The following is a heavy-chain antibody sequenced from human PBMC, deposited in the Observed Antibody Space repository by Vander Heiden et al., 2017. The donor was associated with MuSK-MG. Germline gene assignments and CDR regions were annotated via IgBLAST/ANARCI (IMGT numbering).Heavy chain of an antibody. Sequence: QVQLVQSGAEVKKPGSSVKVSCKASGGTFSSYAISGVRQAPGQGLAWMGGIIPILGTANYAHKFQGRVTITADESTSTDYMELSSLRSEDTAVYSCASVSGTASMTFDYWGQGTLVTVSS. J-gene: IGHJ4*02. CDR1: GGTFSSYA. D-gene: IGHD3-16*01. CDR2: IIPILGTA. V-gene: IGHV1-69*01. CDR3: ASVSGTASMTFDY.